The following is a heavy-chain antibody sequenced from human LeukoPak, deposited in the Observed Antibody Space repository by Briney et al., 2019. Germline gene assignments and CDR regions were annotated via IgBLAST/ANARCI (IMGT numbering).Heavy chain of an antibody. CDR2: INHSGST. D-gene: IGHD3-22*01. Sequence: SETLSLTCAVYGGSFSGYYWSWIRQPPGKVLEWIGEINHSGSTNYNPSLKSRVTISVDTSKNQFSLKLSSVTAADTAVYYCASGHSYYDSSGYYPYYYYMDVWGKGTTVTVSS. V-gene: IGHV4-34*01. CDR3: ASGHSYYDSSGYYPYYYYMDV. CDR1: GGSFSGYY. J-gene: IGHJ6*03.